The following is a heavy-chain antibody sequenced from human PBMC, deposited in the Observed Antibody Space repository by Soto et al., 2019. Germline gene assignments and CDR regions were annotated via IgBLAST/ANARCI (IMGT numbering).Heavy chain of an antibody. CDR1: GGSFSGYQ. V-gene: IGHV4-34*01. CDR3: ARGLILWFGELSRRGGYYYYMDV. J-gene: IGHJ6*03. D-gene: IGHD3-10*01. Sequence: QVQLQQWGAGLLKPSETLSLTCAVYGGSFSGYQWSWIRQTPGKGLEWIGEINDSGNINNNPSLKSRVTILLDTPKKQISLKQSSVTAADTAVYFCARGLILWFGELSRRGGYYYYMDVWGKGTTVTVSS. CDR2: INDSGNI.